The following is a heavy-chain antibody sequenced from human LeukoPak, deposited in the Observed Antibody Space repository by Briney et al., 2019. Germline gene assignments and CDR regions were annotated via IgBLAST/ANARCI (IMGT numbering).Heavy chain of an antibody. Sequence: PSEPLSLTSAVYGGSFSGYYWSWIRQPPGKGLEWIGEINHSGSTNYNPSLKSRVTISVDTSKNQFPLKLSSVTAADTAVYYCATFTVAGSGGQEGWFDPWGQGTLVTVSS. D-gene: IGHD6-19*01. CDR1: GGSFSGYY. CDR2: INHSGST. CDR3: ATFTVAGSGGQEGWFDP. J-gene: IGHJ5*02. V-gene: IGHV4-34*01.